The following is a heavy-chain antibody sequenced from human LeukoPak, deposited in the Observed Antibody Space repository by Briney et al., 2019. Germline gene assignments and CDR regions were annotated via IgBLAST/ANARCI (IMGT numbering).Heavy chain of an antibody. D-gene: IGHD1-26*01. J-gene: IGHJ2*01. CDR2: IRYDGSKT. CDR1: GFTFSNYG. CDR3: ASRVGSAYWFFDL. V-gene: IGHV3-30*02. Sequence: GGSLRLSCAASGFTFSNYGMHWVRQTPGKGLEWVAFIRYDGSKTYYLDSVKGRFTISRDNSNNTLYPQMNSLRPEDTALCYCASRVGSAYWFFDLWGRGSLVTVSS.